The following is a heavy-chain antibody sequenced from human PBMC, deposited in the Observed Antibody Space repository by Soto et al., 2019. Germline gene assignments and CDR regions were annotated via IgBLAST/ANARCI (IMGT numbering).Heavy chain of an antibody. D-gene: IGHD2-21*02. V-gene: IGHV1-69*01. CDR1: GGTFSSYA. CDR3: ASANIVVVTAIPEYYGMDV. CDR2: IIPIFGTA. Sequence: QVQLVQSGAEVKKPGSSVKVSRKASGGTFSSYAISWVRQAPGQGLEWMGGIIPIFGTANYAQKFQGRVTITADESTSTAYMELSSLRSEDTAVYYCASANIVVVTAIPEYYGMDVWGQGTTVTVSS. J-gene: IGHJ6*02.